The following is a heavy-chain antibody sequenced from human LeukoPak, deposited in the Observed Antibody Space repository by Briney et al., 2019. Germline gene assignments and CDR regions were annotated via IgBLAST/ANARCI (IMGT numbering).Heavy chain of an antibody. D-gene: IGHD3-3*01. CDR1: GFTFSDYY. J-gene: IGHJ5*02. V-gene: IGHV3-11*04. Sequence: PGGSLRLSCAASGFTFSDYYMSWIRQAPGKGLEWVSYISSSGSTIYYADSVKGRFTISRDNAKNSLYLQMNCLRAEDTAVYYCASRYYDFWSGYPSWGQGTLVTVSS. CDR3: ASRYYDFWSGYPS. CDR2: ISSSGSTI.